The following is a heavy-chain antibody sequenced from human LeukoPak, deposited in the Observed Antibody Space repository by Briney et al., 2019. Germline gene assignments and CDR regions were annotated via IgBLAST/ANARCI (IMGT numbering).Heavy chain of an antibody. V-gene: IGHV1-8*01. CDR2: MNPNSGNT. D-gene: IGHD2-2*01. CDR3: ARVNCSSTSCRSKFLDY. Sequence: ASVKVSCKASGYTSTNYDINWVRQATGQGLEWMGWMNPNSGNTGYAQKFQDRVTMTRNTSISTAYMELSSLRSEDTAFYYCARVNCSSTSCRSKFLDYWGQGTLVTVSS. CDR1: GYTSTNYD. J-gene: IGHJ4*02.